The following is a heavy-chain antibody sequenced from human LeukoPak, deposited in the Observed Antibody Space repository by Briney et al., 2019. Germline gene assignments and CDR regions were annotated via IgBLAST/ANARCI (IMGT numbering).Heavy chain of an antibody. D-gene: IGHD3-10*01. CDR2: IWYDGSKQ. CDR1: GFTFTSYG. Sequence: GRSLRLSCAASGFTFTSYGMHWVRQARDKGLEWVALIWYDGSKQYYPDSVRGRFTISRDNSKNTVYLQMNSLRAEDTAVYYCARDPNPIWFGDPPGDYWGQGTLVTVSS. CDR3: ARDPNPIWFGDPPGDY. J-gene: IGHJ4*02. V-gene: IGHV3-33*01.